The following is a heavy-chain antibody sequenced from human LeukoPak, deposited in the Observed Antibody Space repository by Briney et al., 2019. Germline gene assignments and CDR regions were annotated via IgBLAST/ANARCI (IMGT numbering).Heavy chain of an antibody. D-gene: IGHD2-15*01. Sequence: SETLSLTCTVSGGSISSYYWSWIRQPPGKGLEWIGYIYYSGSTNYNPSLKSRVTISVDTSKNQFSLKLSSVTAADTAVYYCARAPPPGCSGGSSYRALGFDPWGRGTLVTVSS. CDR1: GGSISSYY. J-gene: IGHJ5*02. CDR3: ARAPPPGCSGGSSYRALGFDP. CDR2: IYYSGST. V-gene: IGHV4-59*01.